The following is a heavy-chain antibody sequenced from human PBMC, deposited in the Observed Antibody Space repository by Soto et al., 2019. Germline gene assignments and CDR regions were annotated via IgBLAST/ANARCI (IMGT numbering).Heavy chain of an antibody. CDR3: ARDVNYGYYYYGMDV. D-gene: IGHD4-17*01. Sequence: EVQLVESGGGLVQPGGSRRLSFEAPGFTFSSYSMNWVRQAPGKGLEGVSYISSSSSTIYYADSVKGRFTISRDNAKNSLYLQMNSLRDEDTAVYYCARDVNYGYYYYGMDVWGQGTTVTVSS. CDR2: ISSSSSTI. CDR1: GFTFSSYS. V-gene: IGHV3-48*02. J-gene: IGHJ6*02.